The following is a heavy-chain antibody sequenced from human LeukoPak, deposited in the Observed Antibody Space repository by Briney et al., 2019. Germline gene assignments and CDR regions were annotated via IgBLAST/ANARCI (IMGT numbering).Heavy chain of an antibody. CDR1: GGTFSSYA. V-gene: IGHV1-69*04. CDR3: ARVFIVGAPDYYYYYYMDV. CDR2: IIPILGIA. D-gene: IGHD1-26*01. J-gene: IGHJ6*03. Sequence: SVKVSCKASGGTFSSYAISWVRQAPGQGLEWMGRIIPILGIANYAQKFQGRVTITADKSTSTAYMELSSLRSEDTAVYYCARVFIVGAPDYYYYYYMDVWGKGTTVTVSS.